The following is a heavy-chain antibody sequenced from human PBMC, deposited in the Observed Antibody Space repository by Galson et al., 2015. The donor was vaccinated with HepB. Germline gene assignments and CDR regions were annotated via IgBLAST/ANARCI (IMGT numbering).Heavy chain of an antibody. CDR2: INFDGTTT. J-gene: IGHJ4*02. CDR1: GFIFRDYW. Sequence: SLRLSCAASGFIFRDYWMHWVRQAPGQGLMWVSYINFDGTTTKYADSVKGRFTTSRENAENTLYLQMNSLRAEDTGVYYCVRELAFGCGSYSHWGQGTLVTVSS. V-gene: IGHV3-74*01. D-gene: IGHD3-16*01. CDR3: VRELAFGCGSYSH.